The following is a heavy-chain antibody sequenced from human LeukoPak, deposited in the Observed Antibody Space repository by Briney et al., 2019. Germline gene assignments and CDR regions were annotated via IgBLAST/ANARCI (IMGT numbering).Heavy chain of an antibody. CDR3: ARWVSSSYDAFDI. CDR2: ISSNGGST. Sequence: GGSLRLSCAASGFTFSSYAMHWVRQAPGKGLEYVSAISSNGGSTYYANSVRGRFTISRDNSKNTLYLQMGSLRAEDMAVYYCARWVSSSYDAFDIWGQGTMVTVSS. J-gene: IGHJ3*02. D-gene: IGHD6-6*01. CDR1: GFTFSSYA. V-gene: IGHV3-64*01.